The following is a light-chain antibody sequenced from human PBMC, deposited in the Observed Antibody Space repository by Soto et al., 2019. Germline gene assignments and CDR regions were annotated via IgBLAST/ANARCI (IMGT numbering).Light chain of an antibody. CDR3: QHYFRYPWT. V-gene: IGKV1-5*01. J-gene: IGKJ1*01. CDR2: DAS. Sequence: DIQLTQSPSSLAAAFGYRVDITCRSSQSISTWLAWYQQQPGRATRLLTYDASTLQSGVPSTFSGSGSGTEFTLTISSLQPDDFSSYYCQHYFRYPWTLGQGTKVDIK. CDR1: QSISTW.